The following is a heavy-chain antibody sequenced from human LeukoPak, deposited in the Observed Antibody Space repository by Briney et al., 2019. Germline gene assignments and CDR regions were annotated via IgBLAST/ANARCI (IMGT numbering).Heavy chain of an antibody. Sequence: GGSLRLSCAASGFTFSSYGMHWVRQAPGKGLEWVAAISYDASGKNYADSVKGRFTISRDNSKNTLYLQMNSLRAEDTAVYYCAKRSDGYSGFNYWGQGTLVTVSS. CDR3: AKRSDGYSGFNY. J-gene: IGHJ4*02. V-gene: IGHV3-30*18. CDR2: ISYDASGK. CDR1: GFTFSSYG. D-gene: IGHD5-18*01.